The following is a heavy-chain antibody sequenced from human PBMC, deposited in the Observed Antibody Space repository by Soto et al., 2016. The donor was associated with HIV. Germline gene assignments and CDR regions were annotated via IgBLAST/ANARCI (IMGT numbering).Heavy chain of an antibody. D-gene: IGHD3-10*01. CDR2: ISGSGGST. CDR3: ATHFSLDYYGSGRGPIDY. CDR1: GFTFSSYA. Sequence: EVQLLESGGGLVQPGGSLRLSCAASGFTFSSYAMSWVRQAPGKGLEWVSAISGSGGSTYYADSVKGRFTISRDNSKNTLYLQMNSLRAEDTAVYYCATHFSLDYYGSGRGPIDYWGQGTLVTVSS. J-gene: IGHJ4*02. V-gene: IGHV3-23*01.